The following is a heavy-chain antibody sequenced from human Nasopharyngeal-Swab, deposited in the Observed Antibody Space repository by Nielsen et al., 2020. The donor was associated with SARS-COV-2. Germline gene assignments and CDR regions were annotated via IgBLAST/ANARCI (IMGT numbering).Heavy chain of an antibody. Sequence: SETLSLTYAVYGGSFSGYYWSWIRQPPGKGLEWIGEINHSGTTSYNPSLKSRVTISSDTSKNQFSLKLSSVTAADTAVYYCARGHRSISMIVVVIATAHFYFDSWGRGTLVTVTS. CDR3: ARGHRSISMIVVVIATAHFYFDS. J-gene: IGHJ4*02. V-gene: IGHV4-34*01. CDR1: GGSFSGYY. D-gene: IGHD3-22*01. CDR2: INHSGTT.